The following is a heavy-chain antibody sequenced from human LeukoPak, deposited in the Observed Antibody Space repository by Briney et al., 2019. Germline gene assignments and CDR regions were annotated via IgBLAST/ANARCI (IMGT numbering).Heavy chain of an antibody. CDR1: GYTFTGYY. CDR3: ARDVAVAGRDY. D-gene: IGHD6-19*01. J-gene: IGHJ4*02. Sequence: ASVKVSCKASGYTFTGYYMHWVRQAPGQGLEWMGIINPSGGSTSYAQKFQGRVTMTRDTSTSTVYMELSSLRSEDTAVYYCARDVAVAGRDYWGQGTLVTVSS. V-gene: IGHV1-46*01. CDR2: INPSGGST.